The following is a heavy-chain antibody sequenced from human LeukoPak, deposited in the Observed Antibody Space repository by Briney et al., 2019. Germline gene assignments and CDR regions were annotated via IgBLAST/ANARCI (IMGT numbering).Heavy chain of an antibody. CDR1: GFTFDDYA. Sequence: GGSLRLSCTASGFTFDDYAMSWVRQAPGKGLEWVGFIRSKAYGGTTEYAASVKGRFTISRDDSKSIAYLQMNSLKTEDTAVYYCTRLRPYYYDSSGSFDYWGQGTLVTVSS. CDR2: IRSKAYGGTT. D-gene: IGHD3-22*01. V-gene: IGHV3-49*04. J-gene: IGHJ4*02. CDR3: TRLRPYYYDSSGSFDY.